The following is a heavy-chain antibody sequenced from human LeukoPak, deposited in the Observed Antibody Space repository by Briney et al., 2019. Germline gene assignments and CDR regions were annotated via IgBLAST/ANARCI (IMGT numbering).Heavy chain of an antibody. CDR3: ATGKHDCPTDKRDCGDFLSSATSEGPFDI. Sequence: PGTSLRLSCAASGFTFSRFYMHWVRQTPGKGLEWVAVIWFDGSKSYLADSVKGRFTISRDNSKNTLYLQMDSLRAEDTAVYYCATGKHDCPTDKRDCGDFLSSATSEGPFDIWGQGTMVTVSS. CDR2: IWFDGSKS. D-gene: IGHD4-17*01. J-gene: IGHJ3*02. V-gene: IGHV3-33*01. CDR1: GFTFSRFY.